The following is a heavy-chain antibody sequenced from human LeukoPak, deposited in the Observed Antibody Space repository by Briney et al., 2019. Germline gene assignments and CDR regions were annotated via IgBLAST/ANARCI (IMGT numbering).Heavy chain of an antibody. V-gene: IGHV4-34*01. Sequence: SQTLSLTCAVYGGSFTSYYWSWIRQPPGKGLEWIGEISHTGHTNYNPSLKSRVTMSVETSKNQLSLILTSVTAADTAVYYCARGPYSSDAGYWGQGTLVTVSS. CDR1: GGSFTSYY. J-gene: IGHJ4*02. D-gene: IGHD6-25*01. CDR3: ARGPYSSDAGY. CDR2: ISHTGHT.